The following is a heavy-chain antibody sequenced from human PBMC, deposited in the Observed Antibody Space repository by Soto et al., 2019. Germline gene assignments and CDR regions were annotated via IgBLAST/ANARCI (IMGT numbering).Heavy chain of an antibody. D-gene: IGHD6-6*01. Sequence: GGSLRLSCAASGFTFSSYAMHWVRQAPGKGLEWVAVISYDGSNKYYADSVKGRFTISRDNSKNTLYLQMNSLRAEDTAVYYCARVMWAARASSDYWGQGTLVTVSS. CDR2: ISYDGSNK. J-gene: IGHJ4*02. V-gene: IGHV3-30-3*01. CDR1: GFTFSSYA. CDR3: ARVMWAARASSDY.